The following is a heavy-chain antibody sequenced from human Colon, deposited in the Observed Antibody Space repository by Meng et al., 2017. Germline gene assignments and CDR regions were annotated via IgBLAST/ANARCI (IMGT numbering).Heavy chain of an antibody. V-gene: IGHV4-59*01. D-gene: IGHD3-10*01. CDR1: RGSTTTYS. CDR3: ARGYKWFDLDP. J-gene: IGHJ5*02. Sequence: QVPLQRSGPKLLKPSETLSLTGAGSRGSTTTYSWSWIRQSPRRGLEWLRHINDTGTSNYSPSLGSRVTISLDTSRSHFSLKLTSLTAADTAVYYCARGYKWFDLDPWGQGTLVTVSS. CDR2: INDTGTS.